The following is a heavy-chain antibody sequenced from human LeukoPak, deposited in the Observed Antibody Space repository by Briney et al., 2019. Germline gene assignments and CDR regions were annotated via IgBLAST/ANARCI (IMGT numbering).Heavy chain of an antibody. CDR3: VRDRPPNWFDP. CDR1: GYTFSGYY. CDR2: IKPDSGDT. J-gene: IGHJ5*02. V-gene: IGHV1-2*02. Sequence: GASVKVSCKASGYTFSGYYIHWVRQAPGQGLEWMGVIKPDSGDTNFAQKFQGRVTMTRDTSITTAYMELNRLTSDDTAVYYCVRDRPPNWFDPWGQGTLVTVSS.